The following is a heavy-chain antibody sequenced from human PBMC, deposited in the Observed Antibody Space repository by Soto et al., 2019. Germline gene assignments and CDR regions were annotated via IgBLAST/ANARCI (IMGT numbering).Heavy chain of an antibody. D-gene: IGHD3-10*01. CDR1: GGSFSDYY. J-gene: IGHJ5*02. CDR3: AREGRYYASGRFWWFDP. Sequence: SSETLSLTCAVYGGSFSDYYWSWIRQPPGKGLEWIGEINHSGSTNYNPSLKSRVTISVDTSKNQFSLKLSSVTAADTAVYYCAREGRYYASGRFWWFDPWGQGTLVTVS. CDR2: INHSGST. V-gene: IGHV4-34*01.